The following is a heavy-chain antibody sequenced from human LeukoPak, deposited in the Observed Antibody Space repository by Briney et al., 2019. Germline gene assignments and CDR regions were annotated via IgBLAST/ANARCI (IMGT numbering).Heavy chain of an antibody. V-gene: IGHV1-69*05. Sequence: ASVTVSFKASGGTFSIYAISWVRQAPGQGLEWMGGIIPIFGTANYAQKFQGRVTITTDESTSTAYMELSSLRSEDTAVYYCARGDNWFDPWGQGTLVTVSS. J-gene: IGHJ5*02. CDR1: GGTFSIYA. CDR2: IIPIFGTA. CDR3: ARGDNWFDP.